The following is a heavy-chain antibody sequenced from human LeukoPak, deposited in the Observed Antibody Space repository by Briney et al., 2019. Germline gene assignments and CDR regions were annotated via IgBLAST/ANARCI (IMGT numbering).Heavy chain of an antibody. CDR1: GFTFSSYW. Sequence: GGSLRLSCAASGFTFSSYWMHWVRQAPGKVLVLVSRINSDGRSTSYADSVKGRFTISRDNAKNTLYLQMNSLRAEDTAVYYCARPRSGRELTSWGQGTLVTVSS. D-gene: IGHD3-10*01. J-gene: IGHJ4*02. V-gene: IGHV3-74*01. CDR2: INSDGRST. CDR3: ARPRSGRELTS.